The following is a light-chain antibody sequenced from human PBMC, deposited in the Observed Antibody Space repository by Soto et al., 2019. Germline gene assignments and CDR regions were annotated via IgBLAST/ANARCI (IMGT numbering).Light chain of an antibody. J-gene: IGKJ1*01. CDR3: QQYGSSPWT. CDR2: GAS. V-gene: IGKV3-20*01. Sequence: IVLTHSPGTLSFSPGETATLSCGASESVASNYLAWYQQKPGQAPRLLVYGASTRATGIPDRFSGSGSGPDFTLSITRLQPEDCAVYFCQQYGSSPWTSGQGTKVDIK. CDR1: ESVASNY.